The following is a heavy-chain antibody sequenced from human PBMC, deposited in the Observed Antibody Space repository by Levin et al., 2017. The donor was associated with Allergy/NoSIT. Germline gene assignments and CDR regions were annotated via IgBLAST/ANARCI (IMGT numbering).Heavy chain of an antibody. D-gene: IGHD6-13*01. CDR3: ARAAPRQLFIHFDY. J-gene: IGHJ4*02. CDR1: GFTFSSYS. CDR2: ISSSSSTI. Sequence: GGSLRLSCAASGFTFSSYSMNWVRQAPGKGLEWVSYISSSSSTIYYADSVKGRFTISRDNAKNSLYLQMNSLRDEDTAVYYCARAAPRQLFIHFDYWGQGTLVTVSS. V-gene: IGHV3-48*02.